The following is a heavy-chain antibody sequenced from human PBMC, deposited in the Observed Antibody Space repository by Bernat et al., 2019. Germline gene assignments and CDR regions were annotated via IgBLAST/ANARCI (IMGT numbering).Heavy chain of an antibody. Sequence: QLQLQESGPGLVKPSETLSLTCTVSGGSISTSSYYRGWIRQPPGKGLEWIGSIYYSGRTYDNPSLKSRVTISVDTSKNQFSLKLSFVTAADTAVYYCARLLYDRSGYYYFDNWGQGTLVTVSS. J-gene: IGHJ4*02. D-gene: IGHD3-22*01. CDR3: ARLLYDRSGYYYFDN. CDR1: GGSISTSSYY. V-gene: IGHV4-39*01. CDR2: IYYSGRT.